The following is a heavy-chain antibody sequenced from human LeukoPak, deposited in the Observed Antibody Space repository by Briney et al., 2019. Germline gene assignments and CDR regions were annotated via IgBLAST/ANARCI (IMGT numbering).Heavy chain of an antibody. CDR1: GGSISSNSYY. CDR2: INHSGST. CDR3: VANGWYALDI. V-gene: IGHV4-39*07. J-gene: IGHJ3*02. D-gene: IGHD6-19*01. Sequence: SETLSLTCAVSGGSISSNSYYWGWIRQPPGKGLEWIGEINHSGSTNYNPSLKSRVTISVDKSENQFSLNLSSVTAADTAVYYCVANGWYALDIWGQGTMVTVSS.